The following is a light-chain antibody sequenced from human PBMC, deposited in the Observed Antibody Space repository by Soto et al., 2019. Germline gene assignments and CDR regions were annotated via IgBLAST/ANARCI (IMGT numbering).Light chain of an antibody. CDR1: STDAGGYNY. V-gene: IGLV2-11*01. J-gene: IGLJ1*01. CDR2: DVS. Sequence: QSVLTQHRSVSGSPGQSVTISCTGTSTDAGGYNYVSWYQQHPGKVPKLMLYDVSKRPSGVPDRFSGSKSGNTASLTISGLQAEDEADYYCCSYEGRDTLYVFGSGTKVTVL. CDR3: CSYEGRDTLYV.